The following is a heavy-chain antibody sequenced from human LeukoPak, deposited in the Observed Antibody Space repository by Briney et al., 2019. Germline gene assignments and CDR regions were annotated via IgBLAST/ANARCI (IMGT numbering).Heavy chain of an antibody. Sequence: MTSETLSLTCTVSGGSISSSSYYWGWIRQPPGKGLEWIGNIYYSGSTYYNPSLKSRVTISVDTSKNQFSLKLSSVTAADTAVYYCAGYSNSWLGWFDPWGQGTLVTVSS. J-gene: IGHJ5*02. CDR3: AGYSNSWLGWFDP. V-gene: IGHV4-39*07. CDR2: IYYSGST. D-gene: IGHD6-13*01. CDR1: GGSISSSSYY.